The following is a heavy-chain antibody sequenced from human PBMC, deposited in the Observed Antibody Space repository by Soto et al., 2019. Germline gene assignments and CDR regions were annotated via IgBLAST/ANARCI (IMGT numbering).Heavy chain of an antibody. CDR1: GYTFTSYA. V-gene: IGHV1-3*01. Sequence: QVRLVQSGAEVKKPGASVKVSCKASGYTFTSYAMHWVRQAPGQRLEWMGWINAGNGNTKYSHKLQGRVTITRDTSASTAYLELSSLRYEDTSVYYCARENPDYYDSSGYYAYCGQGTLVTVSS. D-gene: IGHD3-22*01. CDR2: INAGNGNT. CDR3: ARENPDYYDSSGYYAY. J-gene: IGHJ4*02.